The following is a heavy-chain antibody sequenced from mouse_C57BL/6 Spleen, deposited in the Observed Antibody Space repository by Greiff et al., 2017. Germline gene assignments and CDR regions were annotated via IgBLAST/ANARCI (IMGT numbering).Heavy chain of an antibody. CDR1: GYTFTDYY. CDR3: ARSKHSSGGYAMDY. V-gene: IGHV1-76*01. Sequence: VHLVESGAELVRPGASVKLSCKASGYTFTDYYINWVKQRPGQGLEWIARIYPGSGNTYYNEKFKGKATLTAEKSSSTAYMQLSSLTSEDSAVYFCARSKHSSGGYAMDYWGQGTSVTVSS. D-gene: IGHD3-1*01. CDR2: IYPGSGNT. J-gene: IGHJ4*01.